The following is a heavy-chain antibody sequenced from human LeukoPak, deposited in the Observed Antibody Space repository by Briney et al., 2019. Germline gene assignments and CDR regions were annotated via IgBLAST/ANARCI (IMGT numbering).Heavy chain of an antibody. CDR3: AGGGDFDY. Sequence: GGSLRLSCAASGFTFSIYFMNWVRQAPGKGLEWVSSISRTSEYIHYADSVRGRFAISRDNAKNSVYLQMNSLRAENTAVYFCAGGGDFDYWGQGILVTVSA. CDR1: GFTFSIYF. J-gene: IGHJ4*02. CDR2: ISRTSEYI. D-gene: IGHD3-16*01. V-gene: IGHV3-21*01.